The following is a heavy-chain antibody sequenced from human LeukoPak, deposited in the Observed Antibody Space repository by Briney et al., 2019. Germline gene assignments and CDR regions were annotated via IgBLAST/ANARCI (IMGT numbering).Heavy chain of an antibody. J-gene: IGHJ6*02. CDR3: ARDSGYGMDV. D-gene: IGHD3-10*01. CDR2: IYYSGST. Sequence: PSETLSLTCTVSGGSISSGDYYWSWIRQPPGEGLEWIGYIYYSGSTNYNPSLKSRVTISVDTSKNQFSLKLSSATAADTAVYYCARDSGYGMDVWGQGTTVTVSS. V-gene: IGHV4-61*08. CDR1: GGSISSGDYY.